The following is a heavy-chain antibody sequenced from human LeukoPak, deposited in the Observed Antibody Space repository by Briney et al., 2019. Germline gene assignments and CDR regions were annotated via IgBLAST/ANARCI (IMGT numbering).Heavy chain of an antibody. J-gene: IGHJ4*02. Sequence: PGGSLRLSCAASGFTFSSYGMHGVRQAPGKGLEWVAFIRYDGSNKYYADSVKGRFTISRDNSKNTLYLQMNSLRAEDTAVYYCAKDLVPNLPTEGFDYWGQGTLVTVSS. CDR3: AKDLVPNLPTEGFDY. D-gene: IGHD3-10*01. CDR1: GFTFSSYG. V-gene: IGHV3-30*02. CDR2: IRYDGSNK.